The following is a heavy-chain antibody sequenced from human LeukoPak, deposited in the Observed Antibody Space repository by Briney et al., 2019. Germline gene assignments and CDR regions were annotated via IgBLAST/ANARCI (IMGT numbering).Heavy chain of an antibody. CDR3: ARLGMPAARANNWFDP. J-gene: IGHJ5*02. V-gene: IGHV4-4*07. D-gene: IGHD6-13*01. CDR2: IYTSGST. Sequence: SETLSLTCTVSGGSISSYYWSWIRQPAGKGLEWIGRIYTSGSTNYNPSLKSRVTMSVDTSKNQFSLKLSSVTAADTAVYYCARLGMPAARANNWFDPWGQGTLVTVSS. CDR1: GGSISSYY.